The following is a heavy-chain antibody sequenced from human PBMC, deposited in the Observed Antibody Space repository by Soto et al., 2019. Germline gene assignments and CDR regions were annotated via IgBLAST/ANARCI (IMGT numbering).Heavy chain of an antibody. CDR2: IIPIFGTA. CDR3: AATSRGYSGYDPFTYFDY. J-gene: IGHJ4*02. D-gene: IGHD5-12*01. CDR1: GGTFSSYA. Sequence: QVQLVQSGAEVKKPGSSVKVSCKASGGTFSSYAISWVRQAPGQGLEWMGGIIPIFGTANYAQKFQGRVTITADESTSTAYMELSSLRSEDTAVYYCAATSRGYSGYDPFTYFDYWGQGTLATVSS. V-gene: IGHV1-69*01.